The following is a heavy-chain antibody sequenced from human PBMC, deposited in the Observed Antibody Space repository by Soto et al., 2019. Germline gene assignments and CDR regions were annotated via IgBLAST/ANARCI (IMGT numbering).Heavy chain of an antibody. CDR1: GFTFGAYT. D-gene: IGHD2-15*01. J-gene: IGHJ6*02. Sequence: QVQLVESGGGVVQPGRSLRLSCAASGFTFGAYTMRWVRQAPGKGLEWVADVSHDGRNQYYADSVKGRFTISRNNSKNTLDVELNSLRVGDTAVYYCAGGGHCSGGSCFIDYYYYMDVWGQGTTVTVSS. V-gene: IGHV3-30-3*01. CDR2: VSHDGRNQ. CDR3: AGGGHCSGGSCFIDYYYYMDV.